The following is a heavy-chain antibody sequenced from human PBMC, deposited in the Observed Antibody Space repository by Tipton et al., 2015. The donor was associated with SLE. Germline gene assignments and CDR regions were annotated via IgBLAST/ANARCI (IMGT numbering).Heavy chain of an antibody. V-gene: IGHV4-38-2*02. CDR1: GYSISSGYY. Sequence: LRLSCTVSGYSISSGYYWGWIRQPPGKGLEWIGSIYYSGSTYYNPSLKSRVTISVDTSKNQFSLKLSSVTAADTAVYYCARAVYYGDYVDYWGQGTLVTVSS. D-gene: IGHD4-17*01. CDR3: ARAVYYGDYVDY. CDR2: IYYSGST. J-gene: IGHJ4*02.